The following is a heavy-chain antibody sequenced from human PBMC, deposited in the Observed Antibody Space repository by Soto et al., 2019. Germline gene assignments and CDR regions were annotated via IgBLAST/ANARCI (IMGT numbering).Heavy chain of an antibody. CDR2: IYYSGST. D-gene: IGHD6-19*01. CDR1: GGSISSGGYY. J-gene: IGHJ3*02. Sequence: QVQLQESGPGLVKPSQTLSLTCTVSGGSISSGGYYWSWIRQHPGKGLEWIGYIYYSGSTYYNPSLTSRVTXXVXTXXNQCSLKLSSVTAADTAVYYCARDPVFREGHAFDIWGQGTMVTVSS. V-gene: IGHV4-31*03. CDR3: ARDPVFREGHAFDI.